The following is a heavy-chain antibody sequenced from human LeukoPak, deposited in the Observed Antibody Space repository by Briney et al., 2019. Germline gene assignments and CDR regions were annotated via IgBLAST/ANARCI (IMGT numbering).Heavy chain of an antibody. D-gene: IGHD3-3*01. Sequence: GGSLRLSCAASGFTFSSYGMHWVRQAPGKGLEWVAFIRYDGSNKYYADSVKGRFTISRDNSKNTLYLQMNSLRAEDTAVYYCAKFDFWSGYYERFDPWGQGTLVTVSS. J-gene: IGHJ5*02. CDR1: GFTFSSYG. CDR2: IRYDGSNK. CDR3: AKFDFWSGYYERFDP. V-gene: IGHV3-30*02.